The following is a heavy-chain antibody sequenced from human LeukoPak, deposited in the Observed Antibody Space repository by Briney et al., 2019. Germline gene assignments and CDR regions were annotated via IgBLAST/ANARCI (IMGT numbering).Heavy chain of an antibody. Sequence: HPGRSLRLSCAASGFTFSSYAMHWVRQAPGKGLEWVAVISYDGSNKYYADSVKGRFTISRDNSKNTLYLQMNSLRAEDTAVYYCARDNFPKSDWNYGVYYFDYWGQGTLVTVSS. CDR3: ARDNFPKSDWNYGVYYFDY. J-gene: IGHJ4*02. CDR1: GFTFSSYA. V-gene: IGHV3-30*04. D-gene: IGHD1-7*01. CDR2: ISYDGSNK.